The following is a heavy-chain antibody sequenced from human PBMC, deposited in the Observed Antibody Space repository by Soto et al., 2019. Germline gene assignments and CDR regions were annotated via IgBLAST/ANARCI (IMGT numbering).Heavy chain of an antibody. V-gene: IGHV1-2*02. CDR1: GYTFTGYY. CDR3: ARTVQTLSGSYFGWFDP. D-gene: IGHD3-10*01. Sequence: ASVKVSCKASGYTFTGYYMHWVRQAPGQGLEWMGWINPNSGGTNYAQKFQGRVTMTRDTSISTAYMELSRLRSDDTAVYYCARTVQTLSGSYFGWFDPWGQGTLVTVSS. J-gene: IGHJ5*02. CDR2: INPNSGGT.